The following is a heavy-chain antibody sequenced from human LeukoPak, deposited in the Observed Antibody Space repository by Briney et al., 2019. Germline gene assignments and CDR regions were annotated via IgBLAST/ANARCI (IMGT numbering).Heavy chain of an antibody. CDR3: ARILSSAWGELGY. D-gene: IGHD6-19*01. Sequence: GGSLRLSCAASGFTFTTAWMSWVRQAPGKGLKWVAFIRSDGSNKYYADSVKGRFTISRDNSKNTLYLQMNSLRAEDTAVYYCARILSSAWGELGYWGQGTLVTVSS. CDR1: GFTFTTAW. J-gene: IGHJ4*02. V-gene: IGHV3-30*02. CDR2: IRSDGSNK.